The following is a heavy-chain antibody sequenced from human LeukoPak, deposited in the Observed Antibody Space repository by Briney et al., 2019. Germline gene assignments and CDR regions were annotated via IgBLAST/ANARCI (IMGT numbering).Heavy chain of an antibody. CDR3: ASNPPRTGDFNS. CDR2: MSPNNGNT. V-gene: IGHV1-8*01. J-gene: IGHJ4*02. CDR1: GYTFTKYD. Sequence: ASVKVSCKTSGYTFTKYDINWVREATAQVLEWLGWMSPNNGNTGYAQKFQGRVTMTRDTSINTAYMELSSLRSEDTAVYYCASNPPRTGDFNSWGQGALVTVSS. D-gene: IGHD7-27*01.